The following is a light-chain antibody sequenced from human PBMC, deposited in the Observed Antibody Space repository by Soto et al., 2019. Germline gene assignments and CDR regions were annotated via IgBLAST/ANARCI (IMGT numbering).Light chain of an antibody. CDR1: QSVSSSY. V-gene: IGKV3-20*01. J-gene: IGKJ1*01. CDR3: QQYGSSPQT. Sequence: NVLTHSPGTVSLSPGERATLSCRASQSVSSSYLAWYQQKPGQAPRLLIYGASSRATGIPDRFSGSGSGTDFTLTISRLEPEDFAVYYCQQYGSSPQTFGQGTKVDIK. CDR2: GAS.